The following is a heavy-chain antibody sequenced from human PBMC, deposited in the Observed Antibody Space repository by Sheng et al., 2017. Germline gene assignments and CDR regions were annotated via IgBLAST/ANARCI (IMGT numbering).Heavy chain of an antibody. CDR3: ARALSSAGSRFLEWLPRDYYYYYGMDV. Sequence: QVQLVESGGGVVQPGRSLRLSCAASGFTFSSYAMHWVRQAPGKGLEWVAVISYDGSNKYYADSVKGRFTISRDNSKNTLYLQMNSLRAEDTAVYYCARALSSAGSRFLEWLPRDYYYYYGMDVWGQGP. CDR2: ISYDGSNK. V-gene: IGHV3-30*01. J-gene: IGHJ6*02. D-gene: IGHD3-3*01. CDR1: GFTFSSYA.